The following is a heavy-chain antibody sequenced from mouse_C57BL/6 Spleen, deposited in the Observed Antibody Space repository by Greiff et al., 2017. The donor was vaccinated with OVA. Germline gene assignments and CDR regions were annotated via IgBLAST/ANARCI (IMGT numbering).Heavy chain of an antibody. CDR3: ARRGARSGPFAY. J-gene: IGHJ3*01. CDR1: GYTFTSYW. CDR2: INPSNGGT. D-gene: IGHD3-2*02. V-gene: IGHV1-53*01. Sequence: VQLQQPGPELVKPGASVKLSCKASGYTFTSYWMHWVKQRPGQGLEWIGNINPSNGGTNYNEKFKSKATLTVDKSSTTAYMQLSSLTSEDSAVYYCARRGARSGPFAYWGQGTLVTVSA.